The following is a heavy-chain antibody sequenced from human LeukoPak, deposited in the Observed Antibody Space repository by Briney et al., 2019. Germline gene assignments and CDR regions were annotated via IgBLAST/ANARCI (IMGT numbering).Heavy chain of an antibody. J-gene: IGHJ6*03. CDR2: THCSGST. V-gene: IGHV4-39*07. Sequence: PSETLSLTCTVSGGSISSSCYYWGWLRPPPGKELEGIGSTHCSGSTNYNPSLKSRVTISIDTSKNQFSLKLSSVTAADTAVYYCARGYCSGGSCYSYYYYNYMDVWGKGTTVTVSS. CDR1: GGSISSSCYY. D-gene: IGHD2-15*01. CDR3: ARGYCSGGSCYSYYYYNYMDV.